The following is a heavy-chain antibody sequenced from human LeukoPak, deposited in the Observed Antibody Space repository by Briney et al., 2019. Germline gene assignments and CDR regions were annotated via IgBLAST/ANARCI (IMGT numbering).Heavy chain of an antibody. D-gene: IGHD5-18*01. Sequence: ASVKVSCKASGYIFTSYPIHWVRQAPGQRLEWMGWINTGNGNTKYSQKFEGRVTVTRDTSATAAYMELSSLRSEDTAVYYCARDRAMADYWGQGTLVTVSS. CDR2: INTGNGNT. V-gene: IGHV1-3*04. CDR3: ARDRAMADY. CDR1: GYIFTSYP. J-gene: IGHJ4*02.